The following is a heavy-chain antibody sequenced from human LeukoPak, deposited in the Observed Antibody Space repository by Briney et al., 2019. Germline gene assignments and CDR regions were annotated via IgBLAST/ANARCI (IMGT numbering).Heavy chain of an antibody. V-gene: IGHV3-74*01. CDR1: GFTFSSYW. J-gene: IGHJ6*03. Sequence: GGSLRLSCAASGFTFSSYWMHWVRQAPGRGLVWVSRINSDGSSTSYADSVKGRFTISRDNAKNTLYLQMNSLRAEDTAVYYCARVAHYGSGSYFNYYYYMDVWGKGTTVTISS. CDR3: ARVAHYGSGSYFNYYYYMDV. CDR2: INSDGSST. D-gene: IGHD3-10*01.